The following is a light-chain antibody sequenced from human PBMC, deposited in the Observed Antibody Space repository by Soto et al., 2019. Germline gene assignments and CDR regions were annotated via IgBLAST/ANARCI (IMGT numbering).Light chain of an antibody. CDR3: HQYGSTPFT. CDR1: QSVSTNY. Sequence: EIVLTQSPGTLSLSPGDRATLSCRASQSVSTNYLAWYQQKLGQAPRLLIYGASSRATGIPDRFSGNRSGTDFTLTISRLEPEDFAVYYCHQYGSTPFTFGPGTKVDIK. CDR2: GAS. V-gene: IGKV3-20*01. J-gene: IGKJ3*01.